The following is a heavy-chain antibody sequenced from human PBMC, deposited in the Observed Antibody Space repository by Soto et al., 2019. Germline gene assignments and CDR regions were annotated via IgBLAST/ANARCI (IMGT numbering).Heavy chain of an antibody. V-gene: IGHV3-33*06. CDR2: IYFDGSQK. D-gene: IGHD3-16*01. Sequence: QVQLVHSGGGVVQPGRSLTLSCVASGFPFSHSAIHWVLLAPGKGLEWVGIIYFDGSQKYYADSVMRRFTISRDNSKDTAYLHMNSLGAEDTAISDCAKDMGTITSLLTLGYFDSWGQGALVPVSS. CDR1: GFPFSHSA. J-gene: IGHJ4*02. CDR3: AKDMGTITSLLTLGYFDS.